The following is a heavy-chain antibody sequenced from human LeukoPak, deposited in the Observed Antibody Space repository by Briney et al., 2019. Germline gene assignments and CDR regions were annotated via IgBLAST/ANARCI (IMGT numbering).Heavy chain of an antibody. CDR2: INPNSGGT. CDR1: GYTFTGYY. V-gene: IGHV1-2*02. J-gene: IGHJ4*02. D-gene: IGHD3-10*01. Sequence: GASVKVSCKSSGYTFTGYYMHWVRQAPGQGLEWMGWINPNSGGTNYAQKFQGRVTMTRDTSISTAYMELSRLRSEDTAVYYCARSVAHYGSGIRSGLAFDYWGQGTLVTVSS. CDR3: ARSVAHYGSGIRSGLAFDY.